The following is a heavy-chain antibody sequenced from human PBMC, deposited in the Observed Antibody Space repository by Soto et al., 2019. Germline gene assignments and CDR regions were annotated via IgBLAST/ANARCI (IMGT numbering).Heavy chain of an antibody. CDR1: GYKFTTFW. D-gene: IGHD2-15*01. V-gene: IGHV5-10-1*01. CDR3: ARPASGGSRDAFDV. J-gene: IGHJ3*01. Sequence: PXESLKISCKASGYKFTTFWLTWVRQTPGKGLEWLGRIDPTDSFTNYSPPFEGHVTISVDRSISTAYLQWNSLQASDTAIYYCARPASGGSRDAFDVWGQGTTVTVSS. CDR2: IDPTDSFT.